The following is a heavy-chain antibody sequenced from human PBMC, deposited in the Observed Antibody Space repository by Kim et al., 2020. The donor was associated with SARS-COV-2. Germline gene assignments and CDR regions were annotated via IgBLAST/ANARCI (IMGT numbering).Heavy chain of an antibody. J-gene: IGHJ4*02. CDR2: IWYDGSNK. Sequence: GGSLRLSCAASGFTFSSYGMHWVRQAPGKGLEWVAVIWYDGSNKYYADSVKGRFTISRDNSKNTLYLQMNSLRAEDTAVYYCARDFGVVITSGDYFDYWGQGTLVTVSS. V-gene: IGHV3-33*01. D-gene: IGHD3-3*01. CDR1: GFTFSSYG. CDR3: ARDFGVVITSGDYFDY.